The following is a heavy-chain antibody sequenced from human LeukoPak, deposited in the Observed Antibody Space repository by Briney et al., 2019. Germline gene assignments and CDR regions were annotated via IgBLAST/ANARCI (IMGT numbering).Heavy chain of an antibody. Sequence: AGGSLRPPCAASGFTLSSYGMHWVRQAPGKGLGWVAVIRYDGSNKYYADSVKGRFTISRNNSKNTLYLQMNSLRAEDTAVYYCARCMATIGPIDYWGQGTLVTVSS. V-gene: IGHV3-33*01. J-gene: IGHJ4*02. CDR3: ARCMATIGPIDY. CDR1: GFTLSSYG. CDR2: IRYDGSNK. D-gene: IGHD5-24*01.